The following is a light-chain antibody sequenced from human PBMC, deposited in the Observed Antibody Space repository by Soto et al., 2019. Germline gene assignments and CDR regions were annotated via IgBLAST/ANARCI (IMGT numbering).Light chain of an antibody. J-gene: IGKJ1*01. CDR1: QSVSSQ. CDR2: DAF. CDR3: QQRSSWPT. Sequence: DIVLTQPPATLSLSPGERATLACRASQSVSSQLAWYQQKPGQAPRLLIYDAFKRATGVPGRFSGSGSGTDFTLTISSLEPDDCAVYYCQQRSSWPTFGQGTKVDIK. V-gene: IGKV3-11*01.